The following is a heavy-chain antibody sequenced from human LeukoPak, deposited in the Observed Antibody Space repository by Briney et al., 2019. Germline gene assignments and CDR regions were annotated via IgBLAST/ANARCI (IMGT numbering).Heavy chain of an antibody. CDR2: INPNTGGT. CDR3: ARVHATGYFSLDLGY. D-gene: IGHD3-9*01. CDR1: GYTFAGYF. V-gene: IGHV1-2*02. J-gene: IGHJ4*02. Sequence: ASVKVSCKASGYTFAGYFMHWVRQAPGQGLDWMGWINPNTGGTKYAQKFQGRVTMTRATSIGTAYMELSTVTSDDTAVYFCARVHATGYFSLDLGYWGQGTLVTVSS.